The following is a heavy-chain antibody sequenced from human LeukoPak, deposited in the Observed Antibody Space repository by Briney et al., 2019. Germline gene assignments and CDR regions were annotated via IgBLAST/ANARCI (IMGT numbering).Heavy chain of an antibody. CDR2: IYYSGST. CDR3: ARQRAAARLDY. CDR1: GGSISSYY. D-gene: IGHD6-6*01. J-gene: IGHJ4*02. V-gene: IGHV4-59*08. Sequence: SETLSLTCTVSGGSISSYYWSWIRQPPGKGLEWIGYIYYSGSTNYNPSLKSRVTISVDTSKNQFSLKLSSVTAADTAVYYCARQRAAARLDYWGQGTLVTVSS.